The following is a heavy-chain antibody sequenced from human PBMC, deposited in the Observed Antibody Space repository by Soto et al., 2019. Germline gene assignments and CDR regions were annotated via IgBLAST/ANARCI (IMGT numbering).Heavy chain of an antibody. Sequence: QVQLQESGPGLVKPSETLSLTCTVSGGSISSYYWSWIRQPPGKGLEWIGYIYYSGSTNYNPSLKSRVTISVDTSKNQFSLKLSSVTAADTAVYYCARDSRSSGLRGAFDIWGQGTMVTVSS. V-gene: IGHV4-59*01. D-gene: IGHD3-22*01. CDR2: IYYSGST. CDR3: ARDSRSSGLRGAFDI. CDR1: GGSISSYY. J-gene: IGHJ3*02.